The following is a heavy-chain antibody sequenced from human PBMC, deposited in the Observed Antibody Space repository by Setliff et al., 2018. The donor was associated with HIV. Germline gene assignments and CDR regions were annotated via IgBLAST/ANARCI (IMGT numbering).Heavy chain of an antibody. CDR2: IYYSGST. J-gene: IGHJ3*02. CDR1: GGSISSSSYY. D-gene: IGHD2-2*02. Sequence: PSETLSLTCTVSGGSISSSSYYWGWIRQPPGKGLEWIGSIYYSGSTYYNPSLESRVTISVDTSKNQFSLKLSSVTAADTAVYYCARYCSSTSCYMGAFDIWGQGTMVTVSS. V-gene: IGHV4-39*01. CDR3: ARYCSSTSCYMGAFDI.